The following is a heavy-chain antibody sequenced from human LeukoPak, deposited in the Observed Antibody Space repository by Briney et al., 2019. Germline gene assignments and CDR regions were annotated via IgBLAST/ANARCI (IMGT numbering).Heavy chain of an antibody. V-gene: IGHV4-61*02. J-gene: IGHJ5*02. D-gene: IGHD1-26*01. CDR3: AKVGGTENWFDP. CDR1: GGSISSGNYY. Sequence: SQTLSLTCTVSGGSISSGNYYWSWIRQPAGKGLEWIGRIFTSGSTNYNPSLKSRVTISVDTSKNQFSLKLTSVTAADTAVYYCAKVGGTENWFDPWGQGTLVTVCS. CDR2: IFTSGST.